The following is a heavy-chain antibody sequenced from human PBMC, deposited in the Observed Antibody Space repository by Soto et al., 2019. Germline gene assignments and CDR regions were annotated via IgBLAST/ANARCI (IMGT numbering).Heavy chain of an antibody. CDR2: ISSSSSYI. CDR1: GFTFSSYS. J-gene: IGHJ3*02. V-gene: IGHV3-21*01. CDR3: ASSDCTNGVCYDGPLDI. D-gene: IGHD2-8*01. Sequence: GGSLRLSCAASGFTFSSYSMNWVRQAPGKGLEWVSSISSSSSYIYYADSVKGRFTISRDNAKNSLYLQMNSLRAEDTAVYYCASSDCTNGVCYDGPLDIWGQGTMVTVSS.